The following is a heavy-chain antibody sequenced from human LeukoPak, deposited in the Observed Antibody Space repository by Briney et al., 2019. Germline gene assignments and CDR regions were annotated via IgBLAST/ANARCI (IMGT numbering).Heavy chain of an antibody. D-gene: IGHD3-3*01. V-gene: IGHV3-7*01. CDR2: INQDGTEK. CDR1: GFTFSSYW. CDR3: ARAAGKENGYDFWFEH. Sequence: GSLRLSCAASGFTFSSYWMSWVRQAPGEGLEWVAKINQDGTEKAYVDSVRGRFTISRDNSKSTLYLQMNSLRAEDTAVYYCARAAGKENGYDFWFEHWGQGTLVTVSS. J-gene: IGHJ5*02.